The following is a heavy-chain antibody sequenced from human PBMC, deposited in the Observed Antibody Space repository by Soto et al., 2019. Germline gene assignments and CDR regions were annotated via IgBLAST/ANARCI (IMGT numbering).Heavy chain of an antibody. J-gene: IGHJ4*02. CDR1: GGSISSGDYS. D-gene: IGHD3-22*01. V-gene: IGHV4-30-2*01. Sequence: QLQLQESGAGLVKPSQTLSLTCAVSGGSISSGDYSWSWIRQPPGKGLEWIGYIYHSGSTYYNPSLKSRVTISIDSSKNQCSLKLTSVTAADTAVYYCARGHDSNDNWGQGTLVTVSS. CDR3: ARGHDSNDN. CDR2: IYHSGST.